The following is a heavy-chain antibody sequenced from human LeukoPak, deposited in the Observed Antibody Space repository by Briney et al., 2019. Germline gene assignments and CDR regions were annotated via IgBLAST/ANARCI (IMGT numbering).Heavy chain of an antibody. CDR3: AKRTTVTPPFDY. J-gene: IGHJ4*02. CDR2: IKQDGSEE. Sequence: GGSLRLSCAASAFTLSSYWMSWVRQAPGKGLEWVANIKQDGSEEYYVDSVKGRFSISRDNSKNTLYLQMNSLRAEDTAIYYCAKRTTVTPPFDYWGQGTLVTASS. V-gene: IGHV3-7*03. CDR1: AFTLSSYW. D-gene: IGHD4-17*01.